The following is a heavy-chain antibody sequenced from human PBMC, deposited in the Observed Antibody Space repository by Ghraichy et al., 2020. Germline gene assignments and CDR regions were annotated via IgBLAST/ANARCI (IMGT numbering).Heavy chain of an antibody. CDR3: ARDGCSSTSCNGLLNYYYYYMDV. CDR2: ISYDGSNK. Sequence: LSLTCAASGFTFSSYAMHWVRQAPGKGLEWVAVISYDGSNKYYADSVKGRFTISRDNSQNTLYLQMNSLRAEDTAVYYCARDGCSSTSCNGLLNYYYYYMDVCGKGTTVTVSS. J-gene: IGHJ6*03. V-gene: IGHV3-30-3*01. CDR1: GFTFSSYA. D-gene: IGHD2-2*01.